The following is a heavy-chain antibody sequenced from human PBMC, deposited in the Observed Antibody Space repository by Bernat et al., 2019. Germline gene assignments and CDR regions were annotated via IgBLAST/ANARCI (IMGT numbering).Heavy chain of an antibody. CDR3: ARVALAMTTVTTSAFDI. CDR2: ISYDGSNK. V-gene: IGHV3-30*03. Sequence: QVQLVESGGGVVQPGRSLRLSCAASGFTFSSYGMHWVRQAPGKGLEWVAVISYDGSNKYYADSVKGRFTISRDNSKNTLYLQMNSLRAEDTAVYYCARVALAMTTVTTSAFDIWGQGTMVTVSS. D-gene: IGHD4-17*01. CDR1: GFTFSSYG. J-gene: IGHJ3*02.